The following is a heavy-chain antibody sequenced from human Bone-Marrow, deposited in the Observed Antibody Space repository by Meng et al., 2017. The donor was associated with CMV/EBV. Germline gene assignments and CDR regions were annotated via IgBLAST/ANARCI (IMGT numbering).Heavy chain of an antibody. CDR3: ARALYDFWSGYFL. V-gene: IGHV4-34*01. Sequence: TCAVYGGSFSGYYWSWIRQPTGKGLEWIGEINHSGGTNYNASLKSRVTISVDTSKNQFSLKVSSVTTADTAVYYCARALYDFWSGYFLWGQGTLVTVSS. D-gene: IGHD3-3*01. CDR1: GGSFSGYY. J-gene: IGHJ4*02. CDR2: INHSGGT.